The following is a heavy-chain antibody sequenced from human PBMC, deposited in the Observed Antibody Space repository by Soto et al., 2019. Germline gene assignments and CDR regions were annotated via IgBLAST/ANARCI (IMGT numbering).Heavy chain of an antibody. CDR3: ARAPSPYCSSTSCYALLYYYGMDV. CDR2: IIPIFGTA. J-gene: IGHJ6*02. Sequence: SVKVSCKASGGTFSSYAISWVRQAPGQGLEWMGGIIPIFGTANYAQKFQGRVTITADESTSTAYMELSSLRSEDTAVYYCARAPSPYCSSTSCYALLYYYGMDVWGQGTTVTVSS. CDR1: GGTFSSYA. D-gene: IGHD2-2*01. V-gene: IGHV1-69*13.